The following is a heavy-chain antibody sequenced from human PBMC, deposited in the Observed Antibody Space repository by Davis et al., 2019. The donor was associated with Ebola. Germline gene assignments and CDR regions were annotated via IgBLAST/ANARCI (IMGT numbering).Heavy chain of an antibody. Sequence: GESLKIPCAASGFIFRNYAMHWVRQAPGKGLEWVAVVSHSERERFYADSVKGRFTISRDNSENTLYLQMNSLTADDTAVYYCARAVFQEVLDYWGQGTPVTVSP. V-gene: IGHV3-30*04. CDR1: GFIFRNYA. J-gene: IGHJ4*02. CDR3: ARAVFQEVLDY. CDR2: VSHSERER. D-gene: IGHD3-3*01.